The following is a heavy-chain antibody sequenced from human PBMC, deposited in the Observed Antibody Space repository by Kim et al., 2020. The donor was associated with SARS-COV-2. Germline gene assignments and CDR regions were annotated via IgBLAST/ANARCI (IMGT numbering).Heavy chain of an antibody. CDR1: GYTLTELS. J-gene: IGHJ3*02. CDR3: ATGPRPYYYDSSGYQNAFDI. CDR2: FDPEDGET. V-gene: IGHV1-24*01. D-gene: IGHD3-22*01. Sequence: ASVKVSCKVSGYTLTELSMHWVRQAPGKGLEWMGGFDPEDGETIYAQKFQGRVTMTEDTSTDTAYMELSSLRSEDTAVYYCATGPRPYYYDSSGYQNAFDIWGQGQWSPSLQ.